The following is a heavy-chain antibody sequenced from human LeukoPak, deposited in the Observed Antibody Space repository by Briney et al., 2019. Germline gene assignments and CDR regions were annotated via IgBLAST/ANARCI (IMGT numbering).Heavy chain of an antibody. D-gene: IGHD5-24*01. CDR1: GYSFTSYW. CDR2: IYPGDSDT. J-gene: IGHJ6*02. Sequence: GESLQISCKGSGYSFTSYWIGWVRQMPGKGLEWMGIIYPGDSDTRYSPSFQGQVTISADKSISTAYLQWSSLKASDTAMYYCAGYGIEMATIKDGMDVWGQGTTVTVSS. V-gene: IGHV5-51*01. CDR3: AGYGIEMATIKDGMDV.